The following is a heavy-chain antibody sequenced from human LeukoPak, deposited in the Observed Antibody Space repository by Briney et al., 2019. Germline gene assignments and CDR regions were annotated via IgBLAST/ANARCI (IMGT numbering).Heavy chain of an antibody. CDR1: GYSFTSYW. J-gene: IGHJ6*03. CDR3: ARRGVTTAGHYYYYYMDV. D-gene: IGHD3-10*01. CDR2: IYPGDSDT. Sequence: GESLQISCKGSGYSFTSYWIGWVRQLPGKGLEWMGIIYPGDSDTRYSPSFQGQVTISADKSISTAYLQWSSLKASDTAMYYCARRGVTTAGHYYYYYMDVWGKGTTVTVSS. V-gene: IGHV5-51*01.